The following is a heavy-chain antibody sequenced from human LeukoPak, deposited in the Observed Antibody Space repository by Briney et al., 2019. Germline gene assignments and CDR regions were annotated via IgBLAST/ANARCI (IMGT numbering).Heavy chain of an antibody. CDR2: IIPIFGTA. CDR3: ARSSLGYCSSTSCYTNDY. D-gene: IGHD2-2*02. Sequence: SVKVSCKASGSTFSSYAISWVRQAPGQGLEWMGGIIPIFGTANYAQKFQGRVTITADESTSTAYMELSSLRSEDTAVYYCARSSLGYCSSTSCYTNDYWGQGTLVTVSS. J-gene: IGHJ4*02. CDR1: GSTFSSYA. V-gene: IGHV1-69*13.